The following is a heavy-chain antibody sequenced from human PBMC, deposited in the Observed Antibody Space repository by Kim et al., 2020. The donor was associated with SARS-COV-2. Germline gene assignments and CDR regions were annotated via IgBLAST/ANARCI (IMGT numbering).Heavy chain of an antibody. Sequence: GGSLRLSCAASGFTFTGYVMRWVRQAPGKGLEWVSTISGSGGSTYYADSVKGRFTISRDDSKNTLYLQMNSLRAEDTAIYYCAKGYCNSWGHGTQVTVSS. CDR3: AKGYCNS. D-gene: IGHD2-15*01. CDR1: GFTFTGYV. J-gene: IGHJ5*01. V-gene: IGHV3-23*01. CDR2: ISGSGGST.